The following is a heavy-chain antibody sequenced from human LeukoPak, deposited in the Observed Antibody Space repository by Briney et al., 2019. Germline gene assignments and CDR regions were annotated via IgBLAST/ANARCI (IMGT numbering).Heavy chain of an antibody. V-gene: IGHV3-30-3*01. CDR2: ISYDGSNK. D-gene: IGHD3-22*01. J-gene: IGHJ4*02. CDR1: GFTLSSYA. CDR3: ARDMIFREYDSSGYLDY. Sequence: GGSLRLSCAASGFTLSSYAMHWVRQAPGKGLEWVAVISYDGSNKYYADSVKGRFTISRDNSKNTLYLQMNSLRAEDTAVYYCARDMIFREYDSSGYLDYWGQGTLVTVSS.